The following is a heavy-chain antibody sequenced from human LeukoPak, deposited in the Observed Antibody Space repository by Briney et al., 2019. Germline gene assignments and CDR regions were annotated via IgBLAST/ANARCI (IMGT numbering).Heavy chain of an antibody. CDR1: GGSISSYY. Sequence: PSETLSLTCSVSGGSISSYYWSWIRQPAGKGLEWIGRIYTSGSTNYNPSLKSRVTMSVDTSKNQFSLKLSSVTAADTAVYYCASIAAAGNFDYWGQGTLVTVSS. CDR3: ASIAAAGNFDY. D-gene: IGHD6-13*01. J-gene: IGHJ4*02. CDR2: IYTSGST. V-gene: IGHV4-4*07.